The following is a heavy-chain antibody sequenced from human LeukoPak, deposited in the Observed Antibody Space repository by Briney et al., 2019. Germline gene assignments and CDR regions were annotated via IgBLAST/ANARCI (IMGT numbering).Heavy chain of an antibody. CDR1: SGSISGYY. V-gene: IGHV4-59*01. CDR2: IYYSGST. Sequence: SETLSLTCTVSSGSISGYYYNWIRQPPGKGLEWIGYIYYSGSTNYNPSLKSRVTISLDTSKNQFSLKLSSVTTADTAVYYCARSVVTLYWYFDLWGRGTLVTVSS. D-gene: IGHD4-23*01. J-gene: IGHJ2*01. CDR3: ARSVVTLYWYFDL.